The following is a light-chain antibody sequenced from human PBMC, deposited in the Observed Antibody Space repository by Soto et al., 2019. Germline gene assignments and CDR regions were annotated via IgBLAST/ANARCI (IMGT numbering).Light chain of an antibody. V-gene: IGKV1-5*01. J-gene: IGKJ1*01. CDR2: DAS. Sequence: DIQMTQSPSTLSASVGDRVTITCRASQHINRRLAWYQQKPGKAPNLLIYDASRLESGVPARFSRGGSGTDFTLTISSLQPDDFSTFYCQQYNNYPWTFGQGTKVDIK. CDR1: QHINRR. CDR3: QQYNNYPWT.